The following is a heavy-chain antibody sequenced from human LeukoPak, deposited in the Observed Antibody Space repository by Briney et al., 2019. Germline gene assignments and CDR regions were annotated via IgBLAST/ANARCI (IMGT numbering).Heavy chain of an antibody. D-gene: IGHD5-12*01. Sequence: PGRSLRLSCAASGFTFSNYGMHWVRQAPGKGLEWVAVIWYDGGNKYYADSVKGRFTISRDNSKNTLYLQMNSLRAEDTAVYYCAKDRTAGYDGLVDYWGQGTLVTVSS. J-gene: IGHJ4*02. CDR3: AKDRTAGYDGLVDY. CDR2: IWYDGGNK. V-gene: IGHV3-33*06. CDR1: GFTFSNYG.